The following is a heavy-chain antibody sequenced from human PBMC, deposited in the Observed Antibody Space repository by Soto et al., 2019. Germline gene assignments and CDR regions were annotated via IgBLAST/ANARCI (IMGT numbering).Heavy chain of an antibody. J-gene: IGHJ4*02. D-gene: IGHD5-12*01. Sequence: GGSLRLSCAASGFTFSSYSMNWVRQAPGKGLEWVSYISSSSGTIYFADSVKGRFTISRDNARNSLYLQMNSLRAEDTAVYYCARSDRSGYFGMNYWGQGTLVTVSS. V-gene: IGHV3-48*01. CDR3: ARSDRSGYFGMNY. CDR2: ISSSSGTI. CDR1: GFTFSSYS.